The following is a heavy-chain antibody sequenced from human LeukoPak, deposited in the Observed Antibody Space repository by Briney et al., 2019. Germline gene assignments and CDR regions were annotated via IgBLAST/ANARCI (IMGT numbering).Heavy chain of an antibody. Sequence: GGSLRLSCAASGFSLSNYGMHWVRQAPGKGLEWVAVIWYDGGYKYYADSVKGRFFITRDNSKNTLYLQMNSLRAEDTAVYYCARGEGYYDSSGYYYPFDYWGQGTLVTVSS. CDR2: IWYDGGYK. J-gene: IGHJ4*02. V-gene: IGHV3-33*01. D-gene: IGHD3-22*01. CDR1: GFSLSNYG. CDR3: ARGEGYYDSSGYYYPFDY.